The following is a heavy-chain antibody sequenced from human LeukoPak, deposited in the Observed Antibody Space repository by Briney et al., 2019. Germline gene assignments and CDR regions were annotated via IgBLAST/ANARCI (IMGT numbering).Heavy chain of an antibody. V-gene: IGHV1-24*01. J-gene: IGHJ4*02. Sequence: ASVRVSCKVSGHTLSDLTMHWVRQAPGKGLEWMGGFDPGNGEIIYAQKFQGRVTMTEDASTDTAYMELSSLKSEDTAVYYCAAGGLYDLLPYWGQGTLVTVSS. CDR1: GHTLSDLT. CDR2: FDPGNGEI. D-gene: IGHD3-3*01. CDR3: AAGGLYDLLPY.